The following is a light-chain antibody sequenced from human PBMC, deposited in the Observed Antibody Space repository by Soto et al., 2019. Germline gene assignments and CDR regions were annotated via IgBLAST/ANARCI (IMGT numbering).Light chain of an antibody. CDR1: QSVSSY. V-gene: IGKV3-11*01. CDR2: DAF. CDR3: QQRSTWPWT. Sequence: EIVLTQSPATLSLSPGEKATLSCRASQSVSSYVVWYQQKPGQVPRLLIYDAFSRAPGIPPRFSGSGSGTDFTLTISSLEPEDFAVYYCQQRSTWPWTFGQGTKVEVK. J-gene: IGKJ1*01.